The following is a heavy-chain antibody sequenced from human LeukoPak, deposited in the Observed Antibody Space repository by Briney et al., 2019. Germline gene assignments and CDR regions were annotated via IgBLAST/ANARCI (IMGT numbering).Heavy chain of an antibody. J-gene: IGHJ4*02. V-gene: IGHV1-18*01. CDR1: GYTFTSYG. CDR2: ISAYNGNT. CDR3: ARDCSSTSCYSS. Sequence: AAVNVSCKSSGYTFTSYGISWVRQAPGQGLEWMGWISAYNGNTNYAQKLQGRVTMTTDTSTSTAYVELRSLRSDDTAVYYCARDCSSTSCYSSWGQGTLVTVSS. D-gene: IGHD2-2*01.